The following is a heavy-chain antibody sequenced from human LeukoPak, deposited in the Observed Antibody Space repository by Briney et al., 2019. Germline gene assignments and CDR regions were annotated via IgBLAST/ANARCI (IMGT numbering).Heavy chain of an antibody. CDR3: ARDNSGVSAFDY. J-gene: IGHJ4*02. Sequence: GGSLRLSCAASGFTFSSYSMNWVRQAPGKGLEWVSSISSSSSYIYYADSAKGRFTISRDNAKNSLYLQMNSLRAEDTAVYYCARDNSGVSAFDYWGQGTLVTASS. D-gene: IGHD3-10*01. V-gene: IGHV3-21*01. CDR2: ISSSSSYI. CDR1: GFTFSSYS.